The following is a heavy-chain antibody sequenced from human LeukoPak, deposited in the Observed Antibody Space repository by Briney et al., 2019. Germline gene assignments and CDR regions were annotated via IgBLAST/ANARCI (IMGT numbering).Heavy chain of an antibody. J-gene: IGHJ5*02. CDR1: GGSISSGGYS. Sequence: SETLSLTCAVSGGSISSGGYSWSWIRQPPGKGLEWIVYIYHSGSTYYNPSLKSRVTISVDRSKNQFSLKLSSVTAADTAVYYCARGRGTPNHRSSTSCYYCRGIDPWGQGTLVTVSS. CDR3: ARGRGTPNHRSSTSCYYCRGIDP. V-gene: IGHV4-30-2*01. CDR2: IYHSGST. D-gene: IGHD2-2*01.